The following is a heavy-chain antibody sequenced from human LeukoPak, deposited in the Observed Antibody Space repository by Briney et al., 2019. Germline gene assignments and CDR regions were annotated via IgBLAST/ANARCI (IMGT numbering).Heavy chain of an antibody. J-gene: IGHJ4*02. D-gene: IGHD3-3*01. V-gene: IGHV1-18*01. CDR3: AREPSERITIFGVVPL. CDR2: ISAYNGNT. Sequence: ASVKVSCKASGYTFTSYGISWVRQAPGQGLEWMGWISAYNGNTNYAQKLQGRVTMTTDTSTSTAYMELRSLRSDDTAVYYCAREPSERITIFGVVPLWGQGTLVTVSS. CDR1: GYTFTSYG.